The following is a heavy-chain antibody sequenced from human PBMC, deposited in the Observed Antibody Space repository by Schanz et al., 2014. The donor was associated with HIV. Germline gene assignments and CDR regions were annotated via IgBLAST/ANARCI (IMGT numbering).Heavy chain of an antibody. V-gene: IGHV3-23*01. CDR2: INSGGRT. D-gene: IGHD3-10*01. J-gene: IGHJ6*02. CDR3: AKCPTMVRGTGMGV. CDR1: GFTFSTYA. Sequence: EVQLLESGGGLAQPGGSLRLSCAASGFTFSTYAMNWVRQAPGKGLEWVSAINSGGRTYYADSVKGRFTISRDNSKNTLYLQMNSLRDEDTAVYYCAKCPTMVRGTGMGVWGQGTTVITSS.